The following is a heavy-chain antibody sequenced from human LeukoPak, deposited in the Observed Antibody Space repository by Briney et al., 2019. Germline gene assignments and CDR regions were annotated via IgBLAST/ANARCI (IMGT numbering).Heavy chain of an antibody. CDR1: GYTFTSYG. V-gene: IGHV1-18*01. Sequence: ASVKVSCKASGYTFTSYGISWVRQAPGQGLEWMGWISAYNGNTNYAQKLQGRVTMTTDTSTSTVYMELRSLRSDDTAVYYCAKTDRQPPLAFDIWGQGTMVTVSS. CDR2: ISAYNGNT. D-gene: IGHD1-14*01. CDR3: AKTDRQPPLAFDI. J-gene: IGHJ3*02.